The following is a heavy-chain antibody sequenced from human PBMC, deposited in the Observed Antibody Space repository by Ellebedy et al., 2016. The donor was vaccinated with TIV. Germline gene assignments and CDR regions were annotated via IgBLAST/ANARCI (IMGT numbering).Heavy chain of an antibody. CDR3: ATESSGYLDAVDI. CDR1: AASSSAYY. D-gene: IGHD3-22*01. J-gene: IGHJ3*02. V-gene: IGHV4-34*01. CDR2: IHQIRST. Sequence: MPSETLSLTCAVYAASSSAYYWTWPTLPPGKALEWSGEIHQIRSTSYNPSLKSRVIISVDTSKNQISLRLSSVTAADTAVYYCATESSGYLDAVDIWGQGTLVTVSS.